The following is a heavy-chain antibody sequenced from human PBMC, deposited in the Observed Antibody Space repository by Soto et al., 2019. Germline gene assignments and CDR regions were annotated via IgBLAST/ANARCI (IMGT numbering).Heavy chain of an antibody. V-gene: IGHV4-30-4*01. CDR3: ARGKQAGGIVVVPAAILDY. D-gene: IGHD2-2*01. Sequence: PSETLSLTCTVSGGSISSGDYYWSWIRQPPGKGLEWIGYIYYSGSTYYNPSLKSRVTISVDTSKNQFSLKLSSVTAADTAVYYCARGKQAGGIVVVPAAILDYWGQGTLVTVSS. CDR1: GGSISSGDYY. J-gene: IGHJ4*02. CDR2: IYYSGST.